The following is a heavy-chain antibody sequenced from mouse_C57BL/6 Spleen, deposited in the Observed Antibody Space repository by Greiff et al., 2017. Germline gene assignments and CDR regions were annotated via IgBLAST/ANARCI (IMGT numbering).Heavy chain of an antibody. CDR3: ARGGWLPHFDY. V-gene: IGHV1-80*01. J-gene: IGHJ2*01. D-gene: IGHD2-3*01. CDR1: GYAFSSYW. Sequence: VQLQQSGAELVKPGASVKISCKASGYAFSSYWMNWVKQRPGKGLEWIGQIYPGAGDTNYNGKFKGKATLTADKSSSTAYMQLSSLTSEDSAVYFCARGGWLPHFDYWGQGTTLTVSS. CDR2: IYPGAGDT.